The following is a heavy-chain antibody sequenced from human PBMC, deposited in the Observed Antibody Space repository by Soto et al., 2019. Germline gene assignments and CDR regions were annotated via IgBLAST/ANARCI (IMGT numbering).Heavy chain of an antibody. D-gene: IGHD3-22*01. CDR3: ARAAAALVYYDRSGYYSPWPLVYFDY. Sequence: ASVKVSCKASGGTFSSYAISWVRQAPGQGLEWMGGIIPIFGTANYAQKFQGRVTITADESTSTAYMELSSLISEDTAVYYCARAAAALVYYDRSGYYSPWPLVYFDYWGQGTLVTVSS. J-gene: IGHJ4*02. CDR2: IIPIFGTA. CDR1: GGTFSSYA. V-gene: IGHV1-69*13.